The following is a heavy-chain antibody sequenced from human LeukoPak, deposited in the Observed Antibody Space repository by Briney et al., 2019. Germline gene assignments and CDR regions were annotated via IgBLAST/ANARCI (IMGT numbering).Heavy chain of an antibody. J-gene: IGHJ5*02. Sequence: SKTLSLTCTVSGGSISSYYWSWIRQPAGKGLEWIGRIYTSGSTNYNPSLKSRVTMSVDTSKNQFSLKLSSVTAADTAVYYCARDSGYSGYDYTAVAGTWWFDPWGQGTLVTVSS. D-gene: IGHD5-12*01. CDR3: ARDSGYSGYDYTAVAGTWWFDP. CDR2: IYTSGST. CDR1: GGSISSYY. V-gene: IGHV4-4*07.